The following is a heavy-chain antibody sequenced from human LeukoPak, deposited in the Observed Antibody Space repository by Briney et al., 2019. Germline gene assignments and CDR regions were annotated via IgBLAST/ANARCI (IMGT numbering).Heavy chain of an antibody. D-gene: IGHD3-3*01. J-gene: IGHJ4*02. CDR2: IYYSGST. CDR1: GGSISGSSYY. CDR3: ARAYDFWSGFDY. Sequence: SETLSLTCTVSGGSISGSSYYWGWIRQPPGKGLEWIGSIYYSGSTYYNPSLKSRVTISVDTSKNQFSLKLSSVTAADTAVYYCARAYDFWSGFDYWGQGTLVTVSS. V-gene: IGHV4-39*07.